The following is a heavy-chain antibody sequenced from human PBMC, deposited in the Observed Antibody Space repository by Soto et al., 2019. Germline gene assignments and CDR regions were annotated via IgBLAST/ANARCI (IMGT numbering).Heavy chain of an antibody. J-gene: IGHJ5*02. CDR3: TSLYLKYRIDP. CDR1: SGSIINYY. D-gene: IGHD6-6*01. V-gene: IGHV4-59*01. Sequence: PSETLSLSSNVSSGSIINYYWIWIRQPPGKGLEWIGYIYYSGVTNYNLTHKIRVSISVDTSKNQVSLRLISVTAADAAVYVCTSLYLKYRIDPWGQGSLVTVSS. CDR2: IYYSGVT.